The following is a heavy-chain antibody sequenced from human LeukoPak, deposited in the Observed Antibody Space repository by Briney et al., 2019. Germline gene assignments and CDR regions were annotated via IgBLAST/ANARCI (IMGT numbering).Heavy chain of an antibody. CDR1: GGSISSSSYY. Sequence: PSETLSLTCTVPGGSISSSSYYWGWIRQPPGKGLEWIGSIYYSGSTYYNPSLKSRVTISVDTSKNQFSLKLSSVTAADTAVYYCARHYLPREEPYFDYWGQGTLVTVSS. D-gene: IGHD1-14*01. V-gene: IGHV4-39*01. CDR3: ARHYLPREEPYFDY. CDR2: IYYSGST. J-gene: IGHJ4*02.